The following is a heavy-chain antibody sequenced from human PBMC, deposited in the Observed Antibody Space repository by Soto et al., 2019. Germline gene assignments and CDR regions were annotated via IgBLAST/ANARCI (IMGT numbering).Heavy chain of an antibody. CDR1: GYRFTNYG. Sequence: QVQLVQSGAEVKKPGASVKVSCKTSGYRFTNYGMHWVRQAPGQGLEWMGWINAGTGHTAFSQKLQGRVTINRDTSASTAYMELNNLKYEDTAVYYCARDAKVFGVITNPYDFWGQGTLVTFSS. V-gene: IGHV1-3*01. D-gene: IGHD3-3*01. CDR2: INAGTGHT. CDR3: ARDAKVFGVITNPYDF. J-gene: IGHJ4*02.